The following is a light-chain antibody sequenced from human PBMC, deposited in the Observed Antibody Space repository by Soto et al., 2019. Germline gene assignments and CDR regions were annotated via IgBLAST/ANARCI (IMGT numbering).Light chain of an antibody. CDR1: SSDVGGYDY. CDR3: SSCTSSSTCL. J-gene: IGLJ1*01. CDR2: EVS. V-gene: IGLV2-14*01. Sequence: QSALTQPASVSGSPGQSITISCTGTSSDVGGYDYVSWYQQHPGKAPKLIIYEVSSRPSGVSNRFSGSKSGNTASLTISGLQAEDETDYYCSSCTSSSTCLFGTGTKVTVL.